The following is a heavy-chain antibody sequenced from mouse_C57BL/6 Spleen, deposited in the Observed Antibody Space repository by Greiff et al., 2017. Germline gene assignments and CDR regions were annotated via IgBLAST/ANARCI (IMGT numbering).Heavy chain of an antibody. CDR2: IDPNSGGT. V-gene: IGHV1-72*01. J-gene: IGHJ2*01. CDR1: GYTFTSYW. D-gene: IGHD2-2*01. CDR3: ARRYGYDGDYFDY. Sequence: QVQLQQPGAELVKPGASVKLSCKASGYTFTSYWMHWVKQRPGRGLEWIGRIDPNSGGTKYNEKFKSKATLTVDKPSSTAYMQLSSLISEDSAVYYCARRYGYDGDYFDYWGQGTTLTVSS.